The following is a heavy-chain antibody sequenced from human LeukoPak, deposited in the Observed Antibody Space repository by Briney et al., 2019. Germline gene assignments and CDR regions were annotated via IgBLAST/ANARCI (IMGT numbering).Heavy chain of an antibody. D-gene: IGHD5-24*01. J-gene: IGHJ4*02. Sequence: ETLSLTCAVSGGSISSGGYSWSWVRQAPGKGLEWVSVIYSGGSTYYADSVKGRFTISRDNSKNTLYLQMNSLRAEDTAVYYCARSRDGALGYWGQGTLVTVSS. CDR2: IYSGGST. CDR3: ARSRDGALGY. CDR1: GGSISSGGYS. V-gene: IGHV3-53*01.